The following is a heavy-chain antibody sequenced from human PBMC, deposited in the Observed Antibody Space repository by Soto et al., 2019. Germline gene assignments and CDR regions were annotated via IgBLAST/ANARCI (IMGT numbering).Heavy chain of an antibody. CDR1: VFSFSDRS. V-gene: IGHV3-48*02. D-gene: IGHD2-21*02. CDR3: ARLPKGSLVTA. J-gene: IGHJ4*02. Sequence: GSLRLSCVASVFSFSDRSMNWVRQAPGKGLQWISYISSSSDTTYYADSVKGRFTVSRDNAKNALFLQMNSLRDDDTATYYCARLPKGSLVTAWGQGARVTVSS. CDR2: ISSSSDTT.